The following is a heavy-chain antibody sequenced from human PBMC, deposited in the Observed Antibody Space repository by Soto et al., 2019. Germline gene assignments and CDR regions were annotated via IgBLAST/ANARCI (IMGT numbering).Heavy chain of an antibody. Sequence: EGSLRLSCTASGFTFANYAMHWVRQAPGKGLEWVSRVSAGGDNTDYADAVKGRFTISRDNSKNTLFLQMTSLRAEDTDLYYGEKVPLRPYYFDYWGPASMVTVSS. V-gene: IGHV3-23*01. CDR1: GFTFANYA. J-gene: IGHJ4*01. D-gene: IGHD4-17*01. CDR3: EKVPLRPYYFDY. CDR2: VSAGGDNT.